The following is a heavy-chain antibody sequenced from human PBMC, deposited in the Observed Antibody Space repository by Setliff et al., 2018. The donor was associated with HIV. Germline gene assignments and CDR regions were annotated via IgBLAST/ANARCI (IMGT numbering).Heavy chain of an antibody. D-gene: IGHD3-3*01. J-gene: IGHJ4*02. CDR1: GFNVEKSG. CDR3: ARGRVLEWLLNH. CDR2: MYYDGVTT. V-gene: IGHV3-30*12. Sequence: GGSLRLSCEASGFNVEKSGMHWIRQAPGKGLEWVAVMYYDGVTTYYADSVKGRFTISRDGSKNRIFLQMNSLRVDDTAVYYCARGRVLEWLLNHWGQGTRVTVSS.